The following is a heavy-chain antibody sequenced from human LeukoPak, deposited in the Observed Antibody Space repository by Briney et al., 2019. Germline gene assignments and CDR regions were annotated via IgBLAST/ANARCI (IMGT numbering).Heavy chain of an antibody. V-gene: IGHV1-8*03. D-gene: IGHD2-2*01. CDR1: GYTFTGYD. CDR2: MNPNSGNT. CDR3: ARGRRRRDIVVVPATWPMGY. J-gene: IGHJ4*02. Sequence: GASVKVSRKASGYTFTGYDINRVRQATGQGLEWMGWMNPNSGNTGYAQKFQGRVTITRNTSISTAYMELSSLRSEDTAVYYCARGRRRRDIVVVPATWPMGYWGQGTLVTVSS.